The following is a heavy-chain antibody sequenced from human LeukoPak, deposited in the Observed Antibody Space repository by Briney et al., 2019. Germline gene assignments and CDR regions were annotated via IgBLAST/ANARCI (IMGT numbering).Heavy chain of an antibody. D-gene: IGHD2-15*01. CDR3: ARGGGSGYYFDY. CDR2: INSDGSST. J-gene: IGHJ4*02. Sequence: PGGSLRLSCAASGFTLSSYWMHWVRQAPGKGLVWVSRINSDGSSTRYAHSVKGRFTISRDNAKNTLYLQTNSLRAEDTAVYYCARGGGSGYYFDYWGQGTLVTVSS. V-gene: IGHV3-74*01. CDR1: GFTLSSYW.